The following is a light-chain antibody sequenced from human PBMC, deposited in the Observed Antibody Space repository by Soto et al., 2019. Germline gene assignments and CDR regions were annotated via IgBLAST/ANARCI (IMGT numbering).Light chain of an antibody. Sequence: QCVLTRPASVSGSPGQSIAISCTGTSSDVGGYDYVSWYQQHPGKAPKLMIYDVSNRPSGVSNRFSGSKSDNTASLTISGLQAEDEADYYCSSYTSSSTYVFGTGTKVTVL. CDR2: DVS. V-gene: IGLV2-14*01. J-gene: IGLJ1*01. CDR3: SSYTSSSTYV. CDR1: SSDVGGYDY.